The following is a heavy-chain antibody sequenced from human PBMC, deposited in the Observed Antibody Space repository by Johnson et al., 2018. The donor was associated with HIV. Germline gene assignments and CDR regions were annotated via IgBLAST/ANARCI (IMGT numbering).Heavy chain of an antibody. CDR1: GFTVSSNY. V-gene: IGHV3-66*01. D-gene: IGHD6-19*01. Sequence: VQLVESGGGLVKPGGSLRLSCAASGFTVSSNYMSWVRQAPGKGLEWVSVIYSGGSTYYADSVKGRFTISRDNSKNTVYLQMNSLRAEDTAVYYCARIPGSGWEHDAFDIWGQGTLVTVSS. J-gene: IGHJ3*02. CDR3: ARIPGSGWEHDAFDI. CDR2: IYSGGST.